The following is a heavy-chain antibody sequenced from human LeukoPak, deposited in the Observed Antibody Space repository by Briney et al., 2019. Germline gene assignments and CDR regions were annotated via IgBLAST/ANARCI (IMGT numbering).Heavy chain of an antibody. J-gene: IGHJ4*02. Sequence: ASVKVSCKASGYTFTSYAMNWVRQAPGQGLEWMGWINTNTGNPTYAQGFTGRFVFSLDTPVSTAYLQISSLKAEDTAVYYCARDGYSYGYAVIDYWGQGTLVTVSS. D-gene: IGHD5-18*01. CDR2: INTNTGNP. CDR1: GYTFTSYA. CDR3: ARDGYSYGYAVIDY. V-gene: IGHV7-4-1*02.